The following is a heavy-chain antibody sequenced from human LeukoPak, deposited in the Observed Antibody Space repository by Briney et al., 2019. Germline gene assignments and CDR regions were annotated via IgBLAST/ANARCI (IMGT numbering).Heavy chain of an antibody. CDR2: ISTSGSSS. CDR1: GFTFSSSA. CDR3: ARPPDYYDSSGPGY. D-gene: IGHD3-22*01. Sequence: GGSLRLSCAASGFTFSSSAMSWVRQAPGKGLEWVSSISTSGSSSFYADSVKDRFTISRDNSKSTLYVQMNSLRAEDTAVYYCARPPDYYDSSGPGYWGQGTLVTVSS. J-gene: IGHJ4*02. V-gene: IGHV3-23*01.